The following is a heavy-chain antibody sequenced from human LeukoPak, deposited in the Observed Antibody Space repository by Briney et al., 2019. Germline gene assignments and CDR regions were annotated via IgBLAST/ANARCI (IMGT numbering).Heavy chain of an antibody. CDR2: IDPSDSYT. J-gene: IGHJ6*02. Sequence: GESLKISCKGSGYSFTSYWISWVRQMPGKGLEWMGRIDPSDSYTNYSPSFQGHVTISADKSISTAYLQWSSLKASDTAMYYCARHSDDSGYSYGYEYYYGMDVWGQGTTVTVSS. CDR1: GYSFTSYW. CDR3: ARHSDDSGYSYGYEYYYGMDV. D-gene: IGHD5-18*01. V-gene: IGHV5-10-1*01.